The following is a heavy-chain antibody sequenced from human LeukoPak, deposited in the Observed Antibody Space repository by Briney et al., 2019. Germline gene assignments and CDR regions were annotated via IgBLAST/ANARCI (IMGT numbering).Heavy chain of an antibody. D-gene: IGHD5-12*01. Sequence: SETLSLTCTVSGGSISSSDYYWSWIRQPPGKGLEWIGYIYYSGSTNYNPSLKSRVTISVDTSKNQFSLKLSSVTAADTAVYYCARQGSGVHIVATVFDYWGQGTLVTVSS. V-gene: IGHV4-30-4*01. J-gene: IGHJ4*02. CDR2: IYYSGST. CDR1: GGSISSSDYY. CDR3: ARQGSGVHIVATVFDY.